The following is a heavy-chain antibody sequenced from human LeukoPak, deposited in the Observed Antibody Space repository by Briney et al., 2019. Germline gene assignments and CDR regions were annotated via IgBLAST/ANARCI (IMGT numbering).Heavy chain of an antibody. Sequence: GGSLRLSCAASGFTFSSYAMSWVRQAPGKGLEWVSVISGSGGGIFYADSVKGRFTISRDSSKNTLYLQMNSLRAEDAALYYCAKNVDTALALYFDSWGQGTLVTVSS. D-gene: IGHD5-18*01. J-gene: IGHJ4*02. V-gene: IGHV3-23*01. CDR1: GFTFSSYA. CDR3: AKNVDTALALYFDS. CDR2: ISGSGGGI.